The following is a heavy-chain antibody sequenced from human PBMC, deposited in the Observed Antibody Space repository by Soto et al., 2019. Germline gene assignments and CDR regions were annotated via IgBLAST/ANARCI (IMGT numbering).Heavy chain of an antibody. CDR3: AKDWLLVPWFDP. Sequence: LRLSCAASGFTFGNYAMNWVRQAPGKGLEWISSISDPGTSTYYANSVKGRFSMSRDNSKNTLFLQMNRLRADATAVYFCAKDWLLVPWFDPWGQGTLVTV. D-gene: IGHD6-13*01. V-gene: IGHV3-23*01. CDR2: ISDPGTST. J-gene: IGHJ5*02. CDR1: GFTFGNYA.